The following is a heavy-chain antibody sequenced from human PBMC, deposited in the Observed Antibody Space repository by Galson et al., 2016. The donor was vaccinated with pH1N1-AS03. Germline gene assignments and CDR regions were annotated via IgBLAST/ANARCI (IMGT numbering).Heavy chain of an antibody. V-gene: IGHV1-18*01. CDR1: GYTFTNYG. Sequence: SVKVSCKASGYTFTNYGISWVRQAPGQGLEWMGRISAYNGNTNYAQKLQGRVTLTTDTSTSTAYMGLRSLRSADTAVYYCARGWPDYGGDSFLGWDHWGQGSLVTVSS. CDR2: ISAYNGNT. D-gene: IGHD4-23*01. J-gene: IGHJ4*02. CDR3: ARGWPDYGGDSFLGWDH.